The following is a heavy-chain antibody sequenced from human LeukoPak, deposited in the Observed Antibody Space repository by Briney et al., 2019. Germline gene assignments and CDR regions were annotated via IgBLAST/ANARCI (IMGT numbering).Heavy chain of an antibody. V-gene: IGHV3-15*05. J-gene: IGHJ4*02. CDR1: GFSVINAW. CDR2: IKSRADGGTT. CDR3: LIFPGR. Sequence: GGSLSLSCAASGFSVINAWMRWVRQAPGQGLEWVGRIKSRADGGTTGYAAPVEGKFSISRDDSENTLYLQMNSLQIDDTALYYCLIFPGRWGQGTLVTVSS. D-gene: IGHD3-3*01.